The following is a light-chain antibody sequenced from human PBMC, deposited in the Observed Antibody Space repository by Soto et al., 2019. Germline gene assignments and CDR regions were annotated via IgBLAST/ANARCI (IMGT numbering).Light chain of an antibody. CDR3: SAWDDSLVVV. J-gene: IGLJ2*01. CDR1: NSNIGSNS. CDR2: SNN. Sequence: QSVLTQPPSASGTPGQTVTITCSGSNSNIGSNSVNWFQHLPGAVPKLLIFSNNQRPSGVPDRFFGSKSGTSASLAISGLQTEDESDYYCSAWDDSLVVVFGGGTKVTVL. V-gene: IGLV1-44*01.